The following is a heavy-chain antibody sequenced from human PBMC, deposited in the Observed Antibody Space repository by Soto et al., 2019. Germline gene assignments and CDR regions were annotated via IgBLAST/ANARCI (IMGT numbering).Heavy chain of an antibody. J-gene: IGHJ5*02. CDR1: GFTFSSYA. V-gene: IGHV3-23*01. D-gene: IGHD3-10*01. Sequence: EVQLLEAGGGSVQPGGSLRLSCAASGFTFSSYAMTWVRQAPGKGLEWVSAISGSGGDTYYADSVKGRFTISRDNSRNTLYLQMNSLRAEDTAVYYCASGSGGYPKYNWFDPCGQGTLVTVSS. CDR3: ASGSGGYPKYNWFDP. CDR2: ISGSGGDT.